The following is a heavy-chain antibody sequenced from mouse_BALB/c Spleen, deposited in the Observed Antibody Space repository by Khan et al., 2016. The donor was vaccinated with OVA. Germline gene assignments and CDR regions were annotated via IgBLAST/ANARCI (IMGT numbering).Heavy chain of an antibody. CDR1: GYSFTSYW. CDR2: IHPSDSET. J-gene: IGHJ1*01. Sequence: QVQLQQPGAELVRPGASVKLSCKASGYSFTSYWMNWMKQRPGQGLEWIGIIHPSDSETRLNQKFKDKATLTVDKSSSPAYMQLSSPTSEDSAVYCWARGTTASYWYFDVWGAGTTVTVSS. CDR3: ARGTTASYWYFDV. V-gene: IGHV1-61*01. D-gene: IGHD1-2*01.